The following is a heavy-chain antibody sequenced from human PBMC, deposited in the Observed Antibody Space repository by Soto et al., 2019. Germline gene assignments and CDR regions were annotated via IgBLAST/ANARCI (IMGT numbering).Heavy chain of an antibody. V-gene: IGHV1-24*01. Sequence: ASVKVSCKVSGYTLTELSMHWVRQAPGKGLEWMGGFDPEDGETIYAQKFQGRVTMTEDTSTDTAYMDLSSLRSEDTAVYYCATVPRYCSSTSCYTNAFDIWGQGTMVTVSS. CDR1: GYTLTELS. CDR3: ATVPRYCSSTSCYTNAFDI. CDR2: FDPEDGET. D-gene: IGHD2-2*02. J-gene: IGHJ3*02.